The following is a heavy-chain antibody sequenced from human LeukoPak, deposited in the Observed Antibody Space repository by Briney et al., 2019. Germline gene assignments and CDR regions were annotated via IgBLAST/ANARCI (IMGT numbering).Heavy chain of an antibody. V-gene: IGHV3-23*01. CDR2: ISGSAAGT. CDR1: GFTFGRYA. D-gene: IGHD6-13*01. J-gene: IGHJ4*02. Sequence: GGSLRLSCAASGFTFGRYATNWVRQAPGKGLEWVSAISGSAAGTYYADSVKGRFTISRDNSKNTLYLQMNSLRAEDTAAYYCAKVNNIAVAGTLDYWGQGTLVTVSS. CDR3: AKVNNIAVAGTLDY.